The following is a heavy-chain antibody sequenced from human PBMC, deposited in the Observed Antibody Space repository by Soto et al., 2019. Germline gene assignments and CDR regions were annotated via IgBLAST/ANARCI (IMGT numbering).Heavy chain of an antibody. V-gene: IGHV4-59*01. Sequence: SETLSLTCTVSGGSISSYYWSWIRQPPGKGLEWIGYIYYSGSTNYNPSLKSRVTISVDTSKNQFSLKLSSVTAADTAVYYCARVFRGSLPGGAFDIWGQGTMVTVSS. D-gene: IGHD1-26*01. J-gene: IGHJ3*02. CDR1: GGSISSYY. CDR3: ARVFRGSLPGGAFDI. CDR2: IYYSGST.